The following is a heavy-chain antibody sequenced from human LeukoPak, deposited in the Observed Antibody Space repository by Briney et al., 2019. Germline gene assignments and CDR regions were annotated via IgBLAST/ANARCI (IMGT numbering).Heavy chain of an antibody. CDR3: ARDRVWWRTTVTTSWFDP. CDR1: GFTVSSNY. Sequence: GGSLRLSCAASGFTVSSNYMSWVRQAPGKGLEWVSVIYSGGSTYYADSVKGRFTISRHNAKNSLYLQMNSLRAEDTAVYYCARDRVWWRTTVTTSWFDPWGQGTLVTVSS. CDR2: IYSGGST. J-gene: IGHJ5*02. D-gene: IGHD4-17*01. V-gene: IGHV3-53*01.